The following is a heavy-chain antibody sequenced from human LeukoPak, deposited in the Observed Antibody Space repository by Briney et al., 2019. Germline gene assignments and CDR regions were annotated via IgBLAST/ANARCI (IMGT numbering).Heavy chain of an antibody. CDR2: IIPIFGTA. D-gene: IGHD5-18*01. Sequence: GASVKVSCKASGGTFSSYAISWVRQAPGQGLEWMGGIIPIFGTANYAQKFQGRVTITADESTSTAYMELSSLRSEDAAVYYCAREGYSYDGYWGQGTLVTVSS. V-gene: IGHV1-69*13. CDR1: GGTFSSYA. CDR3: AREGYSYDGY. J-gene: IGHJ4*02.